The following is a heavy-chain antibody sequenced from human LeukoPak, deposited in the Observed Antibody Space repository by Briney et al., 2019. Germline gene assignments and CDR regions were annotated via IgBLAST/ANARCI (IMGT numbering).Heavy chain of an antibody. Sequence: PSETLSLTCTVSGGSISSYYWSWIRQPPGKGLEWIGYIYYSGSTNYNPSLKSRVTISVDTSENQFSLKLSSVTAADTAVYYCTRAYGSGSFLTYWGQGIPVTVSS. J-gene: IGHJ4*02. D-gene: IGHD3-10*01. CDR3: TRAYGSGSFLTY. CDR1: GGSISSYY. V-gene: IGHV4-59*01. CDR2: IYYSGST.